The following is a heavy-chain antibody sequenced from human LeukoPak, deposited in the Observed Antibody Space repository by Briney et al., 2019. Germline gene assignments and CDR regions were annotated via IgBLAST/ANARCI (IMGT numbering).Heavy chain of an antibody. CDR2: IYYSGST. CDR1: GGSISSGDYY. V-gene: IGHV4-30-4*01. J-gene: IGHJ4*02. Sequence: SETLSLTCTVSGGSISSGDYYWSWIRQPPGKGLEWIGYIYYSGSTYYNPSLKSRVTISVDTSKNQFSLKLSSVTAADTAVYYCARGPVGYGSGSFDYWGQGTLVTVSS. CDR3: ARGPVGYGSGSFDY. D-gene: IGHD3-10*01.